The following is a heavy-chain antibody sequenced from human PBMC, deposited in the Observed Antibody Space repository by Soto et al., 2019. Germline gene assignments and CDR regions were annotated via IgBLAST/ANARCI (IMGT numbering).Heavy chain of an antibody. J-gene: IGHJ4*02. CDR3: ACSYDSSGYYYFDY. V-gene: IGHV4-59*01. Sequence: SXTLSLTCIVSGGSMTSYYWSWIRQPPVNGLEWIVYIYYSGSTNYNPSLKSRVTISVDTSKNQFSLKLSSVTAADTAVYYCACSYDSSGYYYFDYWGQGTLVTVSS. CDR1: GGSMTSYY. D-gene: IGHD3-22*01. CDR2: IYYSGST.